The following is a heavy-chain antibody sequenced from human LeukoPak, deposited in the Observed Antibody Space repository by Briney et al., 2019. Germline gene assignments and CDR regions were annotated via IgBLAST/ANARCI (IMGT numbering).Heavy chain of an antibody. CDR1: GFTVSSNF. CDR2: IYFGGIT. V-gene: IGHV3-66*01. J-gene: IGHJ3*01. Sequence: GGSLRLSCAASGFTVSSNFMTWVRQAPGKGLQWVSTIYFGGITYYADSVKGRFTISRDNSKNTVYLQMNSLRAEDTALYYCARGAERIRATDGFDVWGQGTMVTVSS. CDR3: ARGAERIRATDGFDV. D-gene: IGHD3-10*01.